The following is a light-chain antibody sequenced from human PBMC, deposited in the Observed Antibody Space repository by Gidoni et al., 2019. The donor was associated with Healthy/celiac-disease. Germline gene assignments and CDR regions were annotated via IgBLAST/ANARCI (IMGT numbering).Light chain of an antibody. CDR1: QSVSSSY. CDR3: QQYGSSLPLT. CDR2: GAS. V-gene: IGKV3-20*01. Sequence: EIVLTQSPGTLSLSPGERVTLSCRASQSVSSSYLAWYQQKPGQAPRLLIYGASSRATGIPDRFSGSGSGTDFTLTISRLEPEDFAVYYCQQYGSSLPLTFXGXTKVEIK. J-gene: IGKJ4*01.